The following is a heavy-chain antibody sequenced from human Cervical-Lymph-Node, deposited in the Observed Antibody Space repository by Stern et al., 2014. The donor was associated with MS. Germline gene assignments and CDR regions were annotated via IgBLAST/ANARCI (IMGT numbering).Heavy chain of an antibody. CDR2: TRNKANSYTT. V-gene: IGHV3-72*01. J-gene: IGHJ4*02. CDR1: GFTFSDHY. Sequence: EVQLVESGGGLVQPGGSLRLSCAASGFTFSDHYMDWVRQAPGKGLEWVRRTRNKANSYTTEYAASVKGRFTISRDDSKNSLYLQMNSLKTEDTAVYYCALGGLLYFDYWGQGTLVTVSS. CDR3: ALGGLLYFDY. D-gene: IGHD2-21*02.